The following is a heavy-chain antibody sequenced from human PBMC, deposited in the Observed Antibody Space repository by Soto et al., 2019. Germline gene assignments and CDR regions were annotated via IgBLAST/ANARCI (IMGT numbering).Heavy chain of an antibody. V-gene: IGHV4-39*01. CDR2: IYYSGST. D-gene: IGHD4-17*01. J-gene: IGHJ1*01. Sequence: ASXTLSLTCTVSGGSISSSSYYWCWIRQPPGKGLEWIGSIYYSGSTYYNPSLKSRVTISVDTSKNQFSLKLSSVTAADTAVYYCARHQSKDYGGNTKYFQHWGQGTLVTVSS. CDR1: GGSISSSSYY. CDR3: ARHQSKDYGGNTKYFQH.